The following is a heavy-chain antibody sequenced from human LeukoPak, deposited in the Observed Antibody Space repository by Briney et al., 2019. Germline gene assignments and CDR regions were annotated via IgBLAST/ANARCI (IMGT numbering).Heavy chain of an antibody. CDR1: GGSISSGGYY. J-gene: IGHJ5*02. CDR2: IYHSGST. D-gene: IGHD3-10*01. Sequence: SQTLSLTCTVSGGSISSGGYYWSWIRQPPGKGLEWIGYIYHSGSTYYNPSLKSRVTISVDRSKNQFSLKLSSVTAADTAVYYCARGIRGQARRRIGELGLSWFDPWGQGTLVTVSS. CDR3: ARGIRGQARRRIGELGLSWFDP. V-gene: IGHV4-30-2*01.